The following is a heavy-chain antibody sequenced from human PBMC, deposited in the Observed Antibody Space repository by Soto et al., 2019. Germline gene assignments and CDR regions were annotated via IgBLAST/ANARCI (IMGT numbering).Heavy chain of an antibody. Sequence: SVKVSGKASGFTFTSSAVQWVRQARGQRLEWIGWIVVGSGNTNYAQKFQERVTITRDMSTSTAYMELSSLRSEDTAVYYCAAESRYCSGGSCYHGMDVWGQGTTVTAP. D-gene: IGHD2-15*01. CDR3: AAESRYCSGGSCYHGMDV. J-gene: IGHJ6*02. CDR2: IVVGSGNT. V-gene: IGHV1-58*01. CDR1: GFTFTSSA.